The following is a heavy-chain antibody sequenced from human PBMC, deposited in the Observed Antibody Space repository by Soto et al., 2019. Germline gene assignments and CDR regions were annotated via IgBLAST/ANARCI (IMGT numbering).Heavy chain of an antibody. J-gene: IGHJ6*02. V-gene: IGHV1-46*01. CDR1: GYTFTSYY. Sequence: QVQLVQSGAEVKKPGASVKVSCKASGYTFTSYYMHWVRQAPGQGLEWMGIINPSGGSTSYAQQFQGRVTMTRDTSTSTVYRELSSLRSEDTAVYYCARGGHVIAAFDYYYGMDVWGQGTTVTVSS. D-gene: IGHD6-6*01. CDR3: ARGGHVIAAFDYYYGMDV. CDR2: INPSGGST.